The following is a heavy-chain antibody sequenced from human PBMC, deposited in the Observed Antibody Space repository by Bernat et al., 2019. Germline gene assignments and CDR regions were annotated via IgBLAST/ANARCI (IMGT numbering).Heavy chain of an antibody. CDR2: ISVSGGST. V-gene: IGHV3-23*01. Sequence: EQLLESGGGLVQPGGSLRLSCAASGFTFSTNAMTWVRQAPGKGLEWVSAISVSGGSTYYADSVRGRFTISRDNSKNTLFLQMNSLRAEDTAVYYCAKDRSRMDVWGQGASVTVSS. CDR3: AKDRSRMDV. CDR1: GFTFSTNA. J-gene: IGHJ6*02.